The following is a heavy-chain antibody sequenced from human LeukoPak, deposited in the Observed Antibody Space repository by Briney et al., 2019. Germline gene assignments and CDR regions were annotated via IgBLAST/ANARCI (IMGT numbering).Heavy chain of an antibody. CDR1: RFTFIASA. Sequence: SGGSLRLSCSASRFTFIASAMPWVRRASGEGLECVGRIRSKANCYATAYAASVKGRFTISRDESKNTAYLQMNSLKTEDTAGYYFTSTRVAAAGTFDPWGQGTLVTVSS. CDR2: IRSKANCYAT. J-gene: IGHJ5*02. V-gene: IGHV3-73*01. CDR3: TSTRVAAAGTFDP. D-gene: IGHD6-13*01.